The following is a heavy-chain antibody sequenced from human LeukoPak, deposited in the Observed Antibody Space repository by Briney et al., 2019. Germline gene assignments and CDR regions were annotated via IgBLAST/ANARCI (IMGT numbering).Heavy chain of an antibody. V-gene: IGHV3-48*03. D-gene: IGHD3-22*01. CDR3: ARGFWYDTTGWFDP. CDR2: IRSSGSTI. J-gene: IGHJ5*02. CDR1: GFTFSSYE. Sequence: GGSLRLSCAASGFTFSSYEMNWVRQAPGKGLEWVSYIRSSGSTIYYADSVKGRFTISRDNAKNSLYLQMNSLRAEDTAVYYCARGFWYDTTGWFDPWGQGTLVTVSS.